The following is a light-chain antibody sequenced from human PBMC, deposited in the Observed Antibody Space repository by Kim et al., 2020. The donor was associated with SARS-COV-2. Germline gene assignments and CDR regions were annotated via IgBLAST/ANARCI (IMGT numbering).Light chain of an antibody. CDR3: QQYHSWPPMYT. CDR2: DAS. J-gene: IGKJ2*01. CDR1: QSVTTN. V-gene: IGKV3-15*01. Sequence: PGERATLSCRASQSVTTNLVWYQQKPGQGPRLLIYDASTRATGVPARFSGSGSGTDFTLTINGLQSEDFAVYYCQQYHSWPPMYTFGQGTKVDIK.